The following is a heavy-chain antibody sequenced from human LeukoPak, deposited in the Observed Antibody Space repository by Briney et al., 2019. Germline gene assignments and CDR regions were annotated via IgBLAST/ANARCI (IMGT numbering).Heavy chain of an antibody. V-gene: IGHV4-31*03. J-gene: IGHJ4*02. CDR3: ARSDEQQLYNDY. CDR1: GGSISSGGYY. D-gene: IGHD6-13*01. CDR2: IYYSGST. Sequence: SETPSLTCTVSGGSISSGGYYWSWIRQHPGKGLEWIGYIYYSGSTYYNPSLKSRVTISVDTSKNQFSLKLSSVTAADTAVYYCARSDEQQLYNDYWGQGTLVTVSS.